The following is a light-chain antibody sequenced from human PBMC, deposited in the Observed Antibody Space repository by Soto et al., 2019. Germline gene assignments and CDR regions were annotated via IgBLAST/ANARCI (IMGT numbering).Light chain of an antibody. CDR3: QQYNSYRWT. CDR2: DAS. Sequence: DIQMTQSPSTXSASVGDRVTITCRASQSISSWLAWYQQKPGKAPKLLIYDASSLESGVPSRFSGSGSGTEFTLTISSLQPDDFATYYCQQYNSYRWTFGQGTKVDIK. J-gene: IGKJ1*01. CDR1: QSISSW. V-gene: IGKV1-5*01.